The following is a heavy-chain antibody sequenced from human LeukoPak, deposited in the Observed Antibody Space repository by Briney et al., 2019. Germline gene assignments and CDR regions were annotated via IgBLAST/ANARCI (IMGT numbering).Heavy chain of an antibody. D-gene: IGHD5-12*01. V-gene: IGHV3-21*01. CDR2: ISSGGGTYI. Sequence: GGSLRLSCAASGFTFSSYSMDWVRQAPGKGLEWVSAISSGGGTYIYYGDSVKGRFTISRDNAENSLYLQMNSLRAEDTAVYYCVRQSGLRYEFDYRGQGTLVTVSS. CDR3: VRQSGLRYEFDY. J-gene: IGHJ4*02. CDR1: GFTFSSYS.